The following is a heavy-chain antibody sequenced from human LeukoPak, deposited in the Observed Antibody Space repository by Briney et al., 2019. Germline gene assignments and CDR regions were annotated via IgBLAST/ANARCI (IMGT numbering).Heavy chain of an antibody. CDR1: GFTVSSSF. V-gene: IGHV3-53*01. D-gene: IGHD6-19*01. J-gene: IGHJ4*02. CDR2: IYSGGNT. Sequence: GGSLRLSCAASGFTVSSSFMSWVRQTPGKGLEWVSVIYSGGNTYYADSVKGRFTISRDNSKNTLYLQMNSLRSEDTAVYYCARGSGWKLDYWGQGTLVTVSS. CDR3: ARGSGWKLDY.